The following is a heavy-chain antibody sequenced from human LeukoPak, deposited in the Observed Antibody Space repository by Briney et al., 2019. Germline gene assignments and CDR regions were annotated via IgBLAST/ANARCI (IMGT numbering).Heavy chain of an antibody. CDR3: ARGRSIETTDSD. J-gene: IGHJ4*02. Sequence: SETLSLTCTVSGGSISSYYWSWIRQPAGKGLEWIGRIYTSGSSNYNPSLKSRVTMSVDTSKNQFSLKLSSVTAADTAVYYCARGRSIETTDSDWGQGTLVTVSS. D-gene: IGHD4-11*01. V-gene: IGHV4-4*07. CDR1: GGSISSYY. CDR2: IYTSGSS.